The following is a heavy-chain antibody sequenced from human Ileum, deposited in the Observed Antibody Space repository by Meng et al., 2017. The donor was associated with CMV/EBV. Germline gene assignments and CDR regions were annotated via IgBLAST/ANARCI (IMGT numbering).Heavy chain of an antibody. V-gene: IGHV3-11*06. CDR3: ARGAIFGPGYFDL. D-gene: IGHD3-3*01. CDR1: GISFNDYY. J-gene: IGHJ2*01. CDR2: ISGASSYI. Sequence: QVQSVEAGGDLVEPGGSLRLFWVASGISFNDYYMNCIRQAPGKGLEWLSYISGASSYIKEADSVRGRFTISRDNAKNSVFLEMNSLRDEDTAVYFCARGAIFGPGYFDLWGRGTLVTVSS.